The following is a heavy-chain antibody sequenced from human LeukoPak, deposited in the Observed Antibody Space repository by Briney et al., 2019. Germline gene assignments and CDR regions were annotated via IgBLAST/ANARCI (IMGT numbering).Heavy chain of an antibody. J-gene: IGHJ4*02. D-gene: IGHD3-22*01. CDR3: AKDSYYYDSSGYDY. Sequence: GGSLRLSCAASGFTFSSYAMSWVRQAPGKGLEWVSAISGSGGSTYYADSVKGRFTISRDSSKNTLYLQMNSLRAEDTAVYYCAKDSYYYDSSGYDYWGQGTLVTVSS. CDR2: ISGSGGST. V-gene: IGHV3-23*01. CDR1: GFTFSSYA.